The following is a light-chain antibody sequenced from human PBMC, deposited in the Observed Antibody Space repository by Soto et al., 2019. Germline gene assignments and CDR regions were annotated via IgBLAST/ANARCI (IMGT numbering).Light chain of an antibody. CDR1: QGISNH. CDR3: QKFTSAPFT. J-gene: IGKJ4*01. CDR2: AAS. Sequence: IQMTQSPSSLSASLGDRVTITCLASQGISNHLAWYQQKPGKLPNLLIYAASILQSGVPSRFSGSGSGTDFTLTINSLQPEDVAIYYCQKFTSAPFTFGGGTKVDIK. V-gene: IGKV1-27*01.